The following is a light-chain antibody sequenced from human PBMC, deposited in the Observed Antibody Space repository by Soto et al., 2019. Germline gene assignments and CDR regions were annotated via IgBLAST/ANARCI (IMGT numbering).Light chain of an antibody. CDR3: PKLNSYCHH. V-gene: IGKV1-9*01. J-gene: IGKJ5*01. Sequence: IQLTQSPSSLSASVGDRVTITCRASRGISRYLAWYQQKPGKAPKLLVYSASTLQSGVPSRFRGSGSGPDFTLTISSLQPEDSATYFCPKLNSYCHHFGQGTRPEIK. CDR1: RGISRY. CDR2: SAS.